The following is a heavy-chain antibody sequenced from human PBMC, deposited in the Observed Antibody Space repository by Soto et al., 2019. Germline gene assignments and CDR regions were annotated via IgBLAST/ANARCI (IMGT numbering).Heavy chain of an antibody. D-gene: IGHD1-26*01. CDR3: ARDGGSYYLDY. V-gene: IGHV3-64*01. CDR1: GFTFSSYA. Sequence: PGGSLRLSCAASGFTFSSYAMHWVRQAPGKGLEYVSAISSNGGSTYYANYVKGRFTISRDNSKNKLYLQMGSLRAEDMAVYYCARDGGSYYLDYWGQGT. J-gene: IGHJ4*02. CDR2: ISSNGGST.